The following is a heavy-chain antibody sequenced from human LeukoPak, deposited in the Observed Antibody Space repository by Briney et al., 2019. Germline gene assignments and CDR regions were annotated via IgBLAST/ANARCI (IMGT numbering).Heavy chain of an antibody. CDR1: GYTLTELS. D-gene: IGHD6-19*01. CDR3: ARYGDDAQWLAVYDY. CDR2: FDPEDGET. J-gene: IGHJ4*02. V-gene: IGHV1-24*01. Sequence: ASVKVSCKVSGYTLTELSMHWVRQAPGKGLEWMGGFDPEDGETIYAQKFQGRVTMTEDTSTDTAYMELSSLRSEDTAVYYCARYGDDAQWLAVYDYWGQGTLVTVSS.